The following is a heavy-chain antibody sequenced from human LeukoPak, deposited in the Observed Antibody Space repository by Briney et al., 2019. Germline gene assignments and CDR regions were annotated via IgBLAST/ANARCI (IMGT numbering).Heavy chain of an antibody. CDR2: INHSGST. CDR1: GGSFSGYY. D-gene: IGHD2-2*02. J-gene: IGHJ6*03. CDR3: ARGRGYCSSTSCYNYYYYMDV. Sequence: PSETLSLTCAVYGGSFSGYYWSWIRQPPGKGLEWIGEINHSGSTNYNPSLKSRVTISVDTSKNRFSLKLSSVTAADTAVYYCARGRGYCSSTSCYNYYYYMDVWGKGTTVTVSS. V-gene: IGHV4-34*01.